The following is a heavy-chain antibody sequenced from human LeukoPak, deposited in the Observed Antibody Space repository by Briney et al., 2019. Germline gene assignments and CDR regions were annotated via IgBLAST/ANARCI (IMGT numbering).Heavy chain of an antibody. Sequence: PSETLSLTCSVSGDSLITTTYYWGWIRQPPGKGLEWIGSVSDEVPYYTPALKSRVAISVDSSNSQFSLKVTSVNAADTAVYYCLRPRAEVIAGGILAPYFFDSWGQGALVTVSS. V-gene: IGHV4-39*01. J-gene: IGHJ4*01. CDR2: VSDEVP. CDR1: GDSLITTTYY. CDR3: LRPRAEVIAGGILAPYFFDS. D-gene: IGHD3-3*02.